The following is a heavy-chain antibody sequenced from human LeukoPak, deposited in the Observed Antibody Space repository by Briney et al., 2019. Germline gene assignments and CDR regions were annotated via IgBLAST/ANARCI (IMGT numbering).Heavy chain of an antibody. CDR3: ARGQQQLVPGTFDI. CDR2: VYYSGSS. CDR1: GGSMSSVSNS. Sequence: PSQTLSLTCAVSGGSMSSVSNSWTWIRQPPGKGLEWIGYVYYSGSSYYNPSLESRVTISVDRSKNQFSLKVSSVTAADTAVYYCARGQQQLVPGTFDIWGQGIMVTVSS. D-gene: IGHD6-13*01. J-gene: IGHJ3*02. V-gene: IGHV4-30-2*01.